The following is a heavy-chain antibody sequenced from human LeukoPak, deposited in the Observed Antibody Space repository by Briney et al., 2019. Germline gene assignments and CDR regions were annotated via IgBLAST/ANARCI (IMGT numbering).Heavy chain of an antibody. J-gene: IGHJ4*02. CDR2: ISSSGSTI. CDR3: ARPPVVAAYYFDY. CDR1: GFTFSDYY. V-gene: IGHV3-11*01. D-gene: IGHD3-16*02. Sequence: GGSLRLSCAASGFTFSDYYMSWIRQAPGKGLECVSYISSSGSTIYYEDSVKGRFTISRDNAKNSLYLQMNSLRAEDTAVYYCARPPVVAAYYFDYWGQGTLVTVSS.